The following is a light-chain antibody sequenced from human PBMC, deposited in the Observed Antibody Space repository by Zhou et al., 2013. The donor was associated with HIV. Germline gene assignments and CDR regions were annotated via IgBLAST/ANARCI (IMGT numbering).Light chain of an antibody. CDR3: QQRSNWRIT. CDR1: QSVSSY. J-gene: IGKJ5*01. Sequence: EIVMTQSPGTLSVSPGERATLSCRASQSVSSYLAWYQQKPGQAPRLLIYDASNRATGIPARFSGSGSGTDFTLTISSLEPEDFAVYYCQQRSNWRITFGQGTRLEIK. V-gene: IGKV3-11*01. CDR2: DAS.